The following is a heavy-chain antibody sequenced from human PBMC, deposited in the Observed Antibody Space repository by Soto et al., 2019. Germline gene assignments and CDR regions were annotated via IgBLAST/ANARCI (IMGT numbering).Heavy chain of an antibody. D-gene: IGHD2-2*01. Sequence: ASVKVSCKASGYTFTSYGISWVRQAPGQGLEWMGWISAYNGNTNYAQKLQGRVTMTTDTSTSTAYMELRSLRSDDTAVYYCARDSDIVVVPAAMKIFDYHYYMDVWGKGTTVTVSS. CDR3: ARDSDIVVVPAAMKIFDYHYYMDV. V-gene: IGHV1-18*01. J-gene: IGHJ6*03. CDR2: ISAYNGNT. CDR1: GYTFTSYG.